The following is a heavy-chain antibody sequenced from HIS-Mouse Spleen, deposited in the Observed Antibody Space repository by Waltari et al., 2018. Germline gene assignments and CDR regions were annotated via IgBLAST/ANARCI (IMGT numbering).Heavy chain of an antibody. D-gene: IGHD6-13*01. J-gene: IGHJ2*01. CDR3: AREIPYSSSWYDWYFDL. CDR2: IYYREST. V-gene: IGHV4-39*07. Sequence: QLQLQESGPGLVKPSETLSLTCTVSGGSISSSSYYWGWIRQPPGKGLEWIGSIYYRESTYYNPSLKSRVTISVDTSKNQFSLKLSSVTAADTAVYYCAREIPYSSSWYDWYFDLWGRDTLVTVSS. CDR1: GGSISSSSYY.